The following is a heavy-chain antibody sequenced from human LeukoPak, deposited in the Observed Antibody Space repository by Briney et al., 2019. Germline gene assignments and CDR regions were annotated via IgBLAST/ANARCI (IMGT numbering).Heavy chain of an antibody. CDR2: VYYTGST. J-gene: IGHJ3*01. CDR3: ARVSSSNWYNERGAFDV. CDR1: GGSISSYY. D-gene: IGHD6-13*01. Sequence: SETLSLTCTVSGGSISSYYWSWVRQPPGKGLEWIGFVYYTGSTNYSPSLKSRVTISVDTSKNQFSLKLRSVTAADTAVYYCARVSSSNWYNERGAFDVWGQGTMVTVSS. V-gene: IGHV4-59*01.